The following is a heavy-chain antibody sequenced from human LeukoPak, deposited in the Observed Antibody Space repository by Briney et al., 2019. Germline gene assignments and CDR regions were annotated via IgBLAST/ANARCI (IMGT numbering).Heavy chain of an antibody. Sequence: GSLRLSCAASGFTFTSYWMHWVRQVPGKGLVWVSRINSDGSFTNYADSVKGRFTISRDNAKSTLYLQMNSLRVEDTAVYFCARDWPAARYYFDYWGQGTLVSVSS. D-gene: IGHD2-2*01. CDR1: GFTFTSYW. CDR2: INSDGSFT. CDR3: ARDWPAARYYFDY. V-gene: IGHV3-74*01. J-gene: IGHJ4*02.